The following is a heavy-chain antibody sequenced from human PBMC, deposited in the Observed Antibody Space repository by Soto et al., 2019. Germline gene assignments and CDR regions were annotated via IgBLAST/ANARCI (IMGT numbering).Heavy chain of an antibody. CDR1: GFTFSDYY. CDR3: AGGDATIHRLVDLHYYFYMDV. V-gene: IGHV3-11*01. D-gene: IGHD5-12*01. Sequence: HVQLVESGGGLVKPGGSLRLSCAASGFTFSDYYLTWIRHAPGKGLEWVSSISYSCGTLYYADTVKGRFTISRDNAKSSLFVQMNSLRAEYTAMYYFAGGDATIHRLVDLHYYFYMDVWGKGTTVTFYS. CDR2: ISYSCGTL. J-gene: IGHJ6*03.